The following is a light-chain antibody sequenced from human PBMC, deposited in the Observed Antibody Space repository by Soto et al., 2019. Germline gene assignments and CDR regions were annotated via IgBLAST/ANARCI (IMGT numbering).Light chain of an antibody. Sequence: DIQMTQSPSTLSASVGDRVTITCRASQSIGTWLAWYQQKPGKAPNLLIYKASALDSWVPSRFRGSGSGTDFTVTINNLQPDDFATYYCQHYNSFFPTFGQGTKVEIK. CDR2: KAS. CDR3: QHYNSFFPT. CDR1: QSIGTW. V-gene: IGKV1-5*03. J-gene: IGKJ1*01.